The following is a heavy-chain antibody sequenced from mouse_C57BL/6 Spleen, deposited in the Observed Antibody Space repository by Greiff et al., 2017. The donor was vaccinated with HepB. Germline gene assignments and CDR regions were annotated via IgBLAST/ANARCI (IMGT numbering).Heavy chain of an antibody. CDR2: IYPGSGST. Sequence: QVQLQQPGAELVKPGASVKMSCKASGYTFTSYWITWVKQRPGQGLEWIGDIYPGSGSTNYNEKFKSKATLTVDTSSNTAYMQLSSLTSEDSAVYYCANNLLYNYAMDYWGQGTSVTVSS. D-gene: IGHD1-1*01. CDR3: ANNLLYNYAMDY. V-gene: IGHV1-55*01. J-gene: IGHJ4*01. CDR1: GYTFTSYW.